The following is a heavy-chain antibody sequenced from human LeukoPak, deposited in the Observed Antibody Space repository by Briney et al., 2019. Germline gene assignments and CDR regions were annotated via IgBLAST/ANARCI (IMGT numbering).Heavy chain of an antibody. D-gene: IGHD2-2*02. J-gene: IGHJ6*02. CDR1: GGSISSGGYS. V-gene: IGHV4-30-2*01. Sequence: SETLSLTCAVSGGSISSGGYSWSWIRQPPGKGLEWIGYIYHSGSTYYNPSLKSRVTISVDTSKNQFSLKLSSVTAADTAVYYCARSPVPAAILGNYYYGMDVWGQGTTVTVSS. CDR2: IYHSGST. CDR3: ARSPVPAAILGNYYYGMDV.